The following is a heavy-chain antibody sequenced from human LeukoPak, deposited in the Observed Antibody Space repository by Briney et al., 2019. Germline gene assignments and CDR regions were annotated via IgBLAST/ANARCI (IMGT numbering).Heavy chain of an antibody. D-gene: IGHD6-19*01. V-gene: IGHV3-30*04. CDR1: EFTFRSYA. CDR3: ARDHWLATSNAFDH. J-gene: IGHJ3*01. CDR2: ISYDGRNK. Sequence: PGRSLRLSCAGSEFTFRSYAMNWVRKAPGKGLEWVALISYDGRNKNYADSVKSRFTISSDISNNTLFLQMNSLRGEDTAVYYCARDHWLATSNAFDHWGQGTMVTVSS.